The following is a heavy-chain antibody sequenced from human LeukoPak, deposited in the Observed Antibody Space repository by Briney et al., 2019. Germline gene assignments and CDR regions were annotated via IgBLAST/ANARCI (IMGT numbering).Heavy chain of an antibody. CDR2: ISYDGSNK. J-gene: IGHJ6*02. CDR3: AKSNYDFWSGYYGSTMDV. D-gene: IGHD3-3*01. V-gene: IGHV3-30*18. CDR1: GFTFSSYG. Sequence: GGSLRLSCAASGFTFSSYGMPWVRQAPGKGLEWVAVISYDGSNKYYADSVKGRFTISRDNSKNTLYLQMNSLRAEDTAVYYCAKSNYDFWSGYYGSTMDVWGQGTTVTVSS.